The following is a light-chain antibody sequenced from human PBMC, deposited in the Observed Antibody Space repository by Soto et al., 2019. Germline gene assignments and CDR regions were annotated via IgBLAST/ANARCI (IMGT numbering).Light chain of an antibody. CDR2: KAS. CDR1: QTISSW. CDR3: QHYNSYSEA. Sequence: IKMNQSPSTVAGSVGDSVNITCRASQTISSWLAWYQQKPGKAPKLLIYKASTLKSGVPSRFSGSGSGTEFTLTISSLQPDDFATYYCQHYNSYSEAFGQGSIVDIK. V-gene: IGKV1-5*03. J-gene: IGKJ1*01.